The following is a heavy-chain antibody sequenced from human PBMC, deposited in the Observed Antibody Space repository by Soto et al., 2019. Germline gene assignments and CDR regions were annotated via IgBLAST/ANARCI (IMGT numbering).Heavy chain of an antibody. V-gene: IGHV4-59*01. J-gene: IGHJ3*02. CDR2: IYYSGST. D-gene: IGHD4-17*01. Sequence: QVQMQESGPGLVKPSETLSLTCTVSGGSISGYYWSWIRQPPGKGLEWIGNIYYSGSTNYNPSLTRRVTISVATSKNQFSLKLSSVTAVDTAVYYCAGDGGTTVVSRAFDMWGQGTMVTVSS. CDR1: GGSISGYY. CDR3: AGDGGTTVVSRAFDM.